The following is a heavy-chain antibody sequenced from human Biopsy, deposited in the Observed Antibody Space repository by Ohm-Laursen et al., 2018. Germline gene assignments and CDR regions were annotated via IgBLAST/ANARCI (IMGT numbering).Heavy chain of an antibody. V-gene: IGHV1-2*02. J-gene: IGHJ6*02. CDR3: VRSRAGGATWGMDV. CDR2: INPDNGGT. D-gene: IGHD3-16*01. Sequence: GSSVKVSCKASGYTFTGYYLHWVRQAPGQGLEWMGWINPDNGGTIHAQKFQGRVTVTRDTSISTAYVEVTSLRSDDTAVYYCVRSRAGGATWGMDVWGQGTTVTVSS. CDR1: GYTFTGYY.